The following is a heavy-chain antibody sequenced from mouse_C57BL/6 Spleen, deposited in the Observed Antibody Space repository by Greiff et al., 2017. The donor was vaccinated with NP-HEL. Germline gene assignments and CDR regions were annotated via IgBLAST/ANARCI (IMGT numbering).Heavy chain of an antibody. CDR2: IDPSDSEP. CDR3: ARGSSGYLYYFDY. Sequence: VQLQQPGAELVRPGSSVKLSCKASGYTFTSYWMLWVKQRPIKGLEWIGNIDPSDSEPHYNQKFKDKATLTVDKSSSTAYMQLSSLTSEDSAVYYCARGSSGYLYYFDYWGQGTTLTVSS. D-gene: IGHD3-2*02. CDR1: GYTFTSYW. V-gene: IGHV1-52*01. J-gene: IGHJ2*01.